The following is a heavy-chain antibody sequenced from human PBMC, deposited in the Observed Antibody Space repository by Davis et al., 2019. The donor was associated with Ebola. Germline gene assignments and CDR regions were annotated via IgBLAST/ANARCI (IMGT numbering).Heavy chain of an antibody. CDR1: GYSFTSYW. CDR2: IYPCDSDT. CDR3: ARLTYYDSYYYNGMDV. V-gene: IGHV5-51*01. D-gene: IGHD3-22*01. Sequence: ESLMPPCKCSGYSFTSYWIGWLRQMPGTGLEWNGIIYPCDSDTRYSPSFQGQVTISADKSISTAYLQWSSLKASDTAMYYCARLTYYDSYYYNGMDVWGQGTTVTVSS. J-gene: IGHJ6*02.